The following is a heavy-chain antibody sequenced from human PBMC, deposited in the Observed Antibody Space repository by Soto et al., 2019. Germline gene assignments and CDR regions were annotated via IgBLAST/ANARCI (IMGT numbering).Heavy chain of an antibody. CDR2: IIHSGNT. V-gene: IGHV4-34*01. J-gene: IGHJ5*02. CDR1: SGSFSGYY. D-gene: IGHD2-15*01. Sequence: SETLSLTCAVYSGSFSGYYWSWIRQPPGKGLEWIGEIIHSGNTNYTPSLKSRVTISVDTSKNQFSLKLNSVTAADTAVYYCARGPGIQAATSFSWGQGTLVTVSS. CDR3: ARGPGIQAATSFS.